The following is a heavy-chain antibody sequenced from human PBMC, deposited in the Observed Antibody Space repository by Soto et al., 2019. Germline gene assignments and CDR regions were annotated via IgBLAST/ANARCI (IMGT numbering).Heavy chain of an antibody. CDR2: ISGSGGST. J-gene: IGHJ6*02. CDR3: AKDARDCSSTSCPEGGYYYYGMDV. Sequence: EVQLVESGGGLVQPGGSLRLSCAASGFTFSSYAMSWVRQAPGKGLEWVSAISGSGGSTYYADSVKGRFTISRDNSKNTLYLQMNSLRAEDTAVYYCAKDARDCSSTSCPEGGYYYYGMDVWGQGTTVTVSS. V-gene: IGHV3-23*04. D-gene: IGHD2-2*01. CDR1: GFTFSSYA.